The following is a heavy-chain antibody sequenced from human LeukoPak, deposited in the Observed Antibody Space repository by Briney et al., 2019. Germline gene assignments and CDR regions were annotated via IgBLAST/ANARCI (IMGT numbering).Heavy chain of an antibody. D-gene: IGHD3-22*01. J-gene: IGHJ4*02. CDR1: GYTFTGYY. V-gene: IGHV1-2*02. Sequence: ASVKVSCKASGYTFTGYYMHWVRQARGQGLGWRGGINPNSGGTIYAQKFEGRVTMIRDTSISTGSMESGSLRYDDRAVYYCARDSSGYYDFDYWGQGTLVTVSS. CDR3: ARDSSGYYDFDY. CDR2: INPNSGGT.